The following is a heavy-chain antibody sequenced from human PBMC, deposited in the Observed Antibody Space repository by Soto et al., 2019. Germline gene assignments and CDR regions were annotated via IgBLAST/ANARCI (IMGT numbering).Heavy chain of an antibody. V-gene: IGHV3-7*01. J-gene: IGHJ6*02. CDR1: GFTFSSYW. CDR3: ARDRTRKPWSWDV. CDR2: IKQDGSEK. Sequence: QLGGSLRLSCAASGFTFSSYWMSWVRQAPGKGLEWVANIKQDGSEKYYVDSVKGRFTISRDNAKNSLYLQMNSLRAEDTAVYYCARDRTRKPWSWDVWGQGTTVTVSS. D-gene: IGHD2-8*02.